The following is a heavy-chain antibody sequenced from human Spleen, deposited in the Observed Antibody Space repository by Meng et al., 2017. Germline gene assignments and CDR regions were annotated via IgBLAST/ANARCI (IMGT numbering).Heavy chain of an antibody. J-gene: IGHJ4*02. D-gene: IGHD6-13*01. Sequence: GESLKISCAASGFTFSDYYMSWIRQAPGKGLEWVSYISGSGDIIYYADSVKGRFTIFRDNAKKSLYLEMNSLRAEDTAVYYCARSGRKYSSSSGYWGQGTLVTVSS. V-gene: IGHV3-11*04. CDR3: ARSGRKYSSSSGY. CDR1: GFTFSDYY. CDR2: ISGSGDII.